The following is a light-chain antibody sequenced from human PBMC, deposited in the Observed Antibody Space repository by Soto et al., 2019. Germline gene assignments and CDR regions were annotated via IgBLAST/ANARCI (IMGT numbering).Light chain of an antibody. V-gene: IGLV2-14*03. Sequence: QSVLTQPASLSGSPGQSITISCTGTSTDIGSYNYVSWYQQQPGKAPKLMIFDVSYRPSGISDRFSGSKSGNTASLTISGLQPEDEADYYCSSYGASSTLFGGGTKVTVL. CDR3: SSYGASSTL. CDR2: DVS. CDR1: STDIGSYNY. J-gene: IGLJ2*01.